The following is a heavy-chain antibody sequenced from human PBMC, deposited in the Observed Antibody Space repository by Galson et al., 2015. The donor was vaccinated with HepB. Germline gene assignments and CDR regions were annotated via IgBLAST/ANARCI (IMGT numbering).Heavy chain of an antibody. J-gene: IGHJ6*02. D-gene: IGHD4-17*01. CDR3: GSPMNTVTTNYFHGVDV. Sequence: SLRLSCAASGFTFSTYWMTWVRQAPGEGLEWVSAMYSGGSAFYADSVKGRFTVSRDNSRNTLYLQMNSLRPEDTAVYYCGSPMNTVTTNYFHGVDVWGQGTTVIVSS. V-gene: IGHV3-66*02. CDR1: GFTFSTYW. CDR2: MYSGGSA.